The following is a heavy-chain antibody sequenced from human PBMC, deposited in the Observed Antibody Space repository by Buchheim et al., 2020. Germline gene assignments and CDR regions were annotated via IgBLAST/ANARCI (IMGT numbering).Heavy chain of an antibody. D-gene: IGHD6-13*01. CDR2: IYYSVST. CDR1: GGSISSGGYY. V-gene: IGHV4-31*03. Sequence: QVQLQESGPGLVKPSQTLSLTCTVSGGSISSGGYYWSWIRQHPGKGLEWIGYIYYSVSTYYNPSLQSRVTISVDPSTTQFSLKLSSVTAADTAVYYCARSGYSSSWNNWFDPWGQGTL. CDR3: ARSGYSSSWNNWFDP. J-gene: IGHJ5*02.